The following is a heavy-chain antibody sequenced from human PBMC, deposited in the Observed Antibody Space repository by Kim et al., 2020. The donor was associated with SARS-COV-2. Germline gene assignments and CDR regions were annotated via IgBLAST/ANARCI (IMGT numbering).Heavy chain of an antibody. CDR3: AKAQYCSSTSCYGMDV. Sequence: GGSLRLSCAASGFTFDDYTMHWVRQAPGKGLEWVSLISWDGGSTYYADSVKGRFTISRDNSKNSLYLQMNSLRTEDTALYYCAKAQYCSSTSCYGMDVWGQGTTVTVSS. D-gene: IGHD2-2*01. CDR1: GFTFDDYT. V-gene: IGHV3-43*01. J-gene: IGHJ6*02. CDR2: ISWDGGST.